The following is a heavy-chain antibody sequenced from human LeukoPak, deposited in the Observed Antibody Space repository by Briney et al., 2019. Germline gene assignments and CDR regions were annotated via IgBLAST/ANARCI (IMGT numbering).Heavy chain of an antibody. D-gene: IGHD3-3*01. Sequence: ASVTVSCKASVYTFTSYDINWVRQATGQALEWMGWMNPNSGNTGYAQKFQGRVTMTRNTSISTAYMELSSLRSEDTAVYYCARGRSKRFLEWLSIYYFDYWGQGTLVTVSS. CDR1: VYTFTSYD. V-gene: IGHV1-8*01. CDR3: ARGRSKRFLEWLSIYYFDY. CDR2: MNPNSGNT. J-gene: IGHJ4*02.